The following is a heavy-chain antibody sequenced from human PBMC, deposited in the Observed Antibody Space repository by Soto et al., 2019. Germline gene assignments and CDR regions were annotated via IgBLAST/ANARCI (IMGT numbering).Heavy chain of an antibody. CDR3: ARTNIAVNRYCSSTSCYRGYFDY. D-gene: IGHD2-2*02. CDR1: GGTFSSYA. CDR2: IIPIFGTA. J-gene: IGHJ4*02. Sequence: SVKVSCKASGGTFSSYAISWVRRAPGQGLEWMGGIIPIFGTANYAQKFQGRVTITADESTSTAYMELSSLRSEDTAVYYCARTNIAVNRYCSSTSCYRGYFDYWGQGTLVTVSS. V-gene: IGHV1-69*13.